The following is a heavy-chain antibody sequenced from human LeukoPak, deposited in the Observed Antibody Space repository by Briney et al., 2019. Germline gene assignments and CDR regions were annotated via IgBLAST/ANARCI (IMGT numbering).Heavy chain of an antibody. CDR1: GYTFTGYY. CDR2: INPNSGGT. J-gene: IGHJ4*02. D-gene: IGHD6-19*01. V-gene: IGHV1-2*02. Sequence: EASVKVSCKASGYTFTGYYMHWVRQAPGQGLAWMGWINPNSGGTNYAQKFQGRVTMTRDTSISTAYMELSRLRSDDTAVYYCASEGYSSGWSPYYFDYWGQGTLVTVSS. CDR3: ASEGYSSGWSPYYFDY.